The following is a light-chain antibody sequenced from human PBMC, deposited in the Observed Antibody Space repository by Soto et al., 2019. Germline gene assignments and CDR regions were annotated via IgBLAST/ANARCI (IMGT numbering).Light chain of an antibody. CDR2: DAS. Sequence: DIQMTQSPSTLSATTGDRVTITCRASQSISSWLAWYQHKPGKAPKLLIYDASNLQSGVPSRFSGIGSGTDFTLSISSLQPEDFATYYCQQSYSGPLTFGGGTKVDI. J-gene: IGKJ4*01. V-gene: IGKV1-39*01. CDR1: QSISSW. CDR3: QQSYSGPLT.